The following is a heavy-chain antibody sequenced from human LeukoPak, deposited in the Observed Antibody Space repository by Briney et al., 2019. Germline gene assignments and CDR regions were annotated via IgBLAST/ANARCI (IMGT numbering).Heavy chain of an antibody. CDR1: GFTLSSYG. J-gene: IGHJ4*02. CDR3: ARDSRDTLGMVTSIDY. Sequence: PGSSLRLSCAASGFTLSSYGMHWVRQAPGKGLEWVAVIWYDGSNKYYADSVKGRFTISRDNSKNTLYLQMNSLRAEDTAVYYCARDSRDTLGMVTSIDYWGQGTLVTVSS. D-gene: IGHD5-18*01. CDR2: IWYDGSNK. V-gene: IGHV3-33*01.